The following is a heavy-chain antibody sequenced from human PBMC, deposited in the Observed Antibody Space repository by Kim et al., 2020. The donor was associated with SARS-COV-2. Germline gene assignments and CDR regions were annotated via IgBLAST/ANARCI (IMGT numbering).Heavy chain of an antibody. CDR3: ARALYDSSGYYGEYFQH. CDR1: GGSISSGGYY. J-gene: IGHJ1*01. CDR2: IYYSGST. Sequence: SETLSLTCTXSGGSISSGGYYWSWIRQHPGKGLEWIGYIYYSGSTYYNPSLKSRVTISLDTSKNQFSLKLSSVTAADTAVYYCARALYDSSGYYGEYFQHWGQGTLVTVSS. V-gene: IGHV4-31*03. D-gene: IGHD3-22*01.